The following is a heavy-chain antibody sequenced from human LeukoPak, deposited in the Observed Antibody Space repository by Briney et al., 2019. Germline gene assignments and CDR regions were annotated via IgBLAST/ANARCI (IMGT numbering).Heavy chain of an antibody. Sequence: GGSLRLSCAASGFTFSSYSMNWVRQAPGKGLEWVSSISSSSSYIYYADSVKGRFTISRDNAKNSLYLQMNSLRAEDTAVYYCARGYITMVRGVIIGGFDYWGQGTLVTVTS. D-gene: IGHD3-10*01. CDR3: ARGYITMVRGVIIGGFDY. CDR2: ISSSSSYI. J-gene: IGHJ4*02. CDR1: GFTFSSYS. V-gene: IGHV3-21*01.